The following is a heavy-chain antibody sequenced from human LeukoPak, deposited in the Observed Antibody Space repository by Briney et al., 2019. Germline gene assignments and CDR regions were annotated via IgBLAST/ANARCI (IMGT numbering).Heavy chain of an antibody. CDR1: GGSISSSNYY. D-gene: IGHD5-12*01. Sequence: PSETLSLTCIVSGGSISSSNYYWGWIRQPPGKGLEWIGSIYYSGSTYYNPSLKSRVTISVDTSKNQFSLKLTSVTAADTAVYYCARLLRSGYDFDYWGQGTLVTVSS. V-gene: IGHV4-39*01. J-gene: IGHJ4*02. CDR3: ARLLRSGYDFDY. CDR2: IYYSGST.